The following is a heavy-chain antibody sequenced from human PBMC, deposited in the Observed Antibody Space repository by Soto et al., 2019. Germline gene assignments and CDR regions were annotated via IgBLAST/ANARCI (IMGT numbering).Heavy chain of an antibody. CDR3: ASSSGYDILTGYYTNYYYGMDV. Sequence: SETLSLTCAVSGGSISSSNWWSWVRQPPGKGLEWIGEIYHSGSTNYNPSLKSRVTISIDKSKNQFSLKLSSVTAADTAVYYCASSSGYDILTGYYTNYYYGMDVWGQGTTVTVSS. J-gene: IGHJ6*02. V-gene: IGHV4-4*02. D-gene: IGHD3-9*01. CDR2: IYHSGST. CDR1: GGSISSSNW.